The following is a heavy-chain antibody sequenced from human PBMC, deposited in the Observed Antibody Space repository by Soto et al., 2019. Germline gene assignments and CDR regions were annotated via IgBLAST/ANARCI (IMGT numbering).Heavy chain of an antibody. J-gene: IGHJ6*02. CDR2: IWYDGSNK. Sequence: GGSLRLSCAASGFTFSSYGMHWVRQAPGKGLEWVAVIWYDGSNKYYADSVKGRFTISRDNSKNTLYLQMNSLRAEDTAVYYCARDRGSYYDILTGYYYYYYYGMDVWGQGTTVTVSS. V-gene: IGHV3-33*01. CDR3: ARDRGSYYDILTGYYYYYYYGMDV. CDR1: GFTFSSYG. D-gene: IGHD3-9*01.